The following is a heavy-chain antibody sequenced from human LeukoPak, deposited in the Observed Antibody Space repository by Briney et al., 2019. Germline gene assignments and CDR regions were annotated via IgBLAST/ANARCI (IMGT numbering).Heavy chain of an antibody. CDR1: GFSFSSYA. CDR3: AGDLISGSGSLGY. Sequence: PGGSLRLSCAASGFSFSSYAIHWVRQAPGKGLEWLSFISSDGSEKYYADSVKGRFTISRDNSKNTLYLQLSSLRVEDTAVYYCAGDLISGSGSLGYWGQGTLVTVSS. J-gene: IGHJ4*02. V-gene: IGHV3-30*19. D-gene: IGHD3-10*01. CDR2: ISSDGSEK.